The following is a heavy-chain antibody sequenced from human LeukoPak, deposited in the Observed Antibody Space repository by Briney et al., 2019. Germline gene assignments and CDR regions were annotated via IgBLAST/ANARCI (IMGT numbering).Heavy chain of an antibody. V-gene: IGHV4-59*01. J-gene: IGHJ6*02. D-gene: IGHD6-13*01. CDR1: GGPIRSYY. Sequence: SENLSLTCTVSGGPIRSYYWSWMRQPPGKGLEWIGNIHYSESTNFNPSLKSRVAIAVDTSKNQFSLGMRSVTAADTAVYYCARVSAAGMEFHYGMDVWGQGTTVFVSS. CDR3: ARVSAAGMEFHYGMDV. CDR2: IHYSEST.